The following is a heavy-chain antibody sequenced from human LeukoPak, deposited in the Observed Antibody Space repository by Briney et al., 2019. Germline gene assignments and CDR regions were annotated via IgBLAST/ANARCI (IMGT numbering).Heavy chain of an antibody. CDR2: ISYDGSNK. V-gene: IGHV3-30*03. J-gene: IGHJ4*02. Sequence: PGGSLRLSCAASGFTFSSYGMHWVRQAPGKGLEWVAVISYDGSNKYYADSVKGRFTISRDNAKNSLYLQMNSLRAEDTAVYYCARVPGTRSSYDYWGQGTLVTVSS. CDR1: GFTFSSYG. CDR3: ARVPGTRSSYDY. D-gene: IGHD6-6*01.